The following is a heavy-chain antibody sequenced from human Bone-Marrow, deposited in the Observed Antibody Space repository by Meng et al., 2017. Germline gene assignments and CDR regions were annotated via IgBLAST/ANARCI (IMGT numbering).Heavy chain of an antibody. Sequence: ASVKVSCKASGYTFTGYYMHWVRQAPGQGLEWMGRINPNSGSTNYAQKFQGRVTMTRDTSISTAYMELSTMRSDDTAVYYCARGIVLMVYESNNWFDPWGQGTRVTVSS. CDR3: ARGIVLMVYESNNWFDP. CDR2: INPNSGST. D-gene: IGHD2-8*01. CDR1: GYTFTGYY. J-gene: IGHJ5*02. V-gene: IGHV1-2*06.